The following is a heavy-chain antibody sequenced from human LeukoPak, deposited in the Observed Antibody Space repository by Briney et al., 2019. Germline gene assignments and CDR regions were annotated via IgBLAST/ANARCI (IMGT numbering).Heavy chain of an antibody. D-gene: IGHD3-10*01. CDR2: IYPADSDT. Sequence: GESLKISCQVSGYIFTNYWFGCVRQMPGKGLESMGIIYPADSDTTYSPSFQGQVTISVDKSISTVYLQWSSLKASDTAMYYCARQSRDGSKTRGYFFDSWGPGTQVTVSS. CDR1: GYIFTNYW. CDR3: ARQSRDGSKTRGYFFDS. J-gene: IGHJ4*02. V-gene: IGHV5-51*01.